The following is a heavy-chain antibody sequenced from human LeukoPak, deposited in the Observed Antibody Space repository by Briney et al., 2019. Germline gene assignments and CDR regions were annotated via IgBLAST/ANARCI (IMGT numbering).Heavy chain of an antibody. CDR2: INPNSGGT. CDR3: ASSKAYSGYEFDY. CDR1: GYTFTGYY. D-gene: IGHD5-12*01. Sequence: ASVKVSCKASGYTFTGYYMHWVRLAPGQGLEWMGWINPNSGGTNYAQKFQGRVTMTRDTSISTAYMELSRLRSDDTAVYYCASSKAYSGYEFDYWGQGTLVTVSS. V-gene: IGHV1-2*02. J-gene: IGHJ4*02.